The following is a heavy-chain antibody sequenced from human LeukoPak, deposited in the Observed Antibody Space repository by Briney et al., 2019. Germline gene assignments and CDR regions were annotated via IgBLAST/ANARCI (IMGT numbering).Heavy chain of an antibody. Sequence: PGGSLRLSCAASGFTFGGFGMHWVRQAPGKGLEWVAYIHTDQTIQYYADSVKGRFTISRDNSKNTLYLQMNSLRAEDTAVYYCAKDKMWLPGDYWGQGTLVTVSS. CDR2: IHTDQTIQ. CDR3: AKDKMWLPGDY. CDR1: GFTFGGFG. D-gene: IGHD3-22*01. J-gene: IGHJ4*02. V-gene: IGHV3-30*02.